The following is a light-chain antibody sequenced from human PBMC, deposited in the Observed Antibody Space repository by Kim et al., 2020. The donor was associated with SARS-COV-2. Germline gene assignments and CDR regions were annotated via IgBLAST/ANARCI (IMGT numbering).Light chain of an antibody. CDR3: QSYGSSTHWV. CDR2: EEN. CDR1: TGINASNK. Sequence: TVPISWTRSTGINASNKVRWYQQRPGSTPTTMINEENQRPPGAPDRFSGSIDRSSNSASLTISGLTTEEEADYYCQSYGSSTHWVFGGGTQLTVL. J-gene: IGLJ3*02. V-gene: IGLV6-57*01.